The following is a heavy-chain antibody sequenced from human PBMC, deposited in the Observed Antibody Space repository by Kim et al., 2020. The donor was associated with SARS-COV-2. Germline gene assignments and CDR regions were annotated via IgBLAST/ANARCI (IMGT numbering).Heavy chain of an antibody. D-gene: IGHD2-15*01. Sequence: SGPTLVNPTQTLTLTCTFSGFSLSTSGVGVGWIRQPPGKALEWLALIYWDDDKRYSPSLKSRLTITKDTSKNQVVLTMTNMDPVDTATYYCAHRPALGYCSGGCFDYWGQGTLVTVSS. V-gene: IGHV2-5*02. J-gene: IGHJ4*02. CDR3: AHRPALGYCSGGCFDY. CDR2: IYWDDDK. CDR1: GFSLSTSGVG.